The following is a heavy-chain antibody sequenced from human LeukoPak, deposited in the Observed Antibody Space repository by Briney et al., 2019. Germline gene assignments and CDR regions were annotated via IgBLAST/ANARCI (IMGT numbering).Heavy chain of an antibody. CDR1: GFTFSSYA. CDR2: ISGSGGST. CDR3: AKYPGGINAVVVAIGVY. Sequence: PGGSLRLSCAASGFTFSSYAMHWVRQAPGKGLEWVSAISGSGGSTYYADSVKGRFTISRDNSKNTLYLQMNSLRAEDTAVYYCAKYPGGINAVVVAIGVYWGQGTLVTVSS. J-gene: IGHJ4*02. D-gene: IGHD3-22*01. V-gene: IGHV3-23*01.